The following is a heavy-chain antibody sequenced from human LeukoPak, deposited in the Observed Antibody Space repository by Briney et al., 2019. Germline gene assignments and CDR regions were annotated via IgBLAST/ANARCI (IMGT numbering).Heavy chain of an antibody. V-gene: IGHV5-51*01. CDR2: IYPGDSDT. CDR1: GCSFTSYW. J-gene: IGHJ4*02. Sequence: GGALKISCKGSGCSFTSYWIGRVRQMPGKGLEWMGIIYPGDSDTRYSPSLQGQVTISADKSISTAYLQWSSLKASDTAMYYCARLRRGEVIAVAGYFDYWGQGTLVTVSS. CDR3: ARLRRGEVIAVAGYFDY. D-gene: IGHD6-19*01.